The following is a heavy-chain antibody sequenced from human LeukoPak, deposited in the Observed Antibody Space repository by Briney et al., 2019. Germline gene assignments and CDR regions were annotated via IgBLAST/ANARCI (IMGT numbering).Heavy chain of an antibody. CDR3: AREVATIKYYYYGMDV. Sequence: SQTLSLTCAISGDSVSSSSAAWNWIRQSPSRGLEWLGRTYYRSKWYNDYAVSVKSRITINPDTSKNQFSLQLNSVTPEDTAVYYCAREVATIKYYYYGMDVWGQGTTVTVSS. V-gene: IGHV6-1*01. CDR2: TYYRSKWYN. D-gene: IGHD5-12*01. CDR1: GDSVSSSSAA. J-gene: IGHJ6*02.